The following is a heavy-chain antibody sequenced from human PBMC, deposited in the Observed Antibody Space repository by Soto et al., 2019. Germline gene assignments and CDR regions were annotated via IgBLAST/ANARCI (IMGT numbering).Heavy chain of an antibody. D-gene: IGHD2-15*01. Sequence: EVQLVESGGGLVQPGGSLRLSCAASGFTFSSYSMNWVRQAPGKGLEWLSYISSTSTSIYYADSVKGRFTISRDNAKNSLYLQMNSLRDEDTAVYYCTRDQWSYCSSSSCSFDYWGQGTLVTVSS. CDR2: ISSTSTSI. CDR3: TRDQWSYCSSSSCSFDY. J-gene: IGHJ4*02. V-gene: IGHV3-48*02. CDR1: GFTFSSYS.